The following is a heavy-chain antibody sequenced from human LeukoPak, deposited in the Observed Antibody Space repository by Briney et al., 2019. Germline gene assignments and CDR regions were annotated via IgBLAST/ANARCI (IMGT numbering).Heavy chain of an antibody. Sequence: PGGSLRLSCAASGFTFSSYAMSWVRQAPGKGLEWVSAISGSGGSTYYADSVKGRFTISRDNSKNTLYLQMNSLRAEDTAVYYGAKDWAVVVVAATFDYWGQGTLVTVSS. D-gene: IGHD2-15*01. CDR3: AKDWAVVVVAATFDY. CDR2: ISGSGGST. CDR1: GFTFSSYA. V-gene: IGHV3-23*01. J-gene: IGHJ4*02.